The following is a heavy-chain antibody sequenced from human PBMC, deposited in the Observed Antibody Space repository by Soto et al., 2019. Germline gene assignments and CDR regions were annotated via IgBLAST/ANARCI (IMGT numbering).Heavy chain of an antibody. D-gene: IGHD2-2*01. J-gene: IGHJ4*02. CDR1: GFSFRSYS. CDR3: ARDLSADVVVPAALSY. V-gene: IGHV3-21*01. CDR2: ISSSSSDI. Sequence: GGSLRLSCEVSGFSFRSYSMNWVRQAPGKGPEWVSCISSSSSDIHYADSVKGRFVISRDNAKNSLYLQMNSLRVEDTAVYYCARDLSADVVVPAALSYWGQGTLVTVSS.